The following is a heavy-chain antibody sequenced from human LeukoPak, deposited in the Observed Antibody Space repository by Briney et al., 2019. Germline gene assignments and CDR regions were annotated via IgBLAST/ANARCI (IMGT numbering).Heavy chain of an antibody. Sequence: SETLSLTCAVYGGSFSDYWWTWIRQSPGKGLEWIGEVNHSGRTNYNPFLKSRVTISVDTSKNQFSLKLSSVTAADTAVYYCARRLFGYSYGYFDYWGQGTLVTVSS. J-gene: IGHJ4*02. CDR3: ARRLFGYSYGYFDY. V-gene: IGHV4-34*01. CDR1: GGSFSDYW. D-gene: IGHD5-18*01. CDR2: VNHSGRT.